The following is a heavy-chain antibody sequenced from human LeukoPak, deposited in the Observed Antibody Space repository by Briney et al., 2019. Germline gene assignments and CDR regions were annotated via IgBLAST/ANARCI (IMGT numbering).Heavy chain of an antibody. J-gene: IGHJ4*02. D-gene: IGHD1-26*01. CDR2: INPNGGGT. CDR1: GYTFTGYY. Sequence: ASVKVSCKASGYTFTGYYMHWVRQAPGQGLEWMGWINPNGGGTNYAQQFQGRVTMTSDTSISTAYMELSSLRSDDTAVYYCARDSYSRSYYYWGQGTLVTVSS. CDR3: ARDSYSRSYYY. V-gene: IGHV1-2*02.